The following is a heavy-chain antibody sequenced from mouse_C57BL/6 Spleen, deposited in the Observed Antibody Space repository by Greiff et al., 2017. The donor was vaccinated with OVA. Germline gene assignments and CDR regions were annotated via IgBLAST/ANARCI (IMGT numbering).Heavy chain of an antibody. Sequence: VQLKESGPGLVAPSQSLSITCTVSGFSLTSYGVHWVRQPPGKGLEWLVVIWSDGSTTYNSALKSRLSISKDNSKSQVFLKMNSLQTDDTAMYYCARHYGSSSHWYFDVWGTGTTVTVSS. CDR3: ARHYGSSSHWYFDV. CDR2: IWSDGST. V-gene: IGHV2-6-1*01. J-gene: IGHJ1*03. D-gene: IGHD1-1*01. CDR1: GFSLTSYG.